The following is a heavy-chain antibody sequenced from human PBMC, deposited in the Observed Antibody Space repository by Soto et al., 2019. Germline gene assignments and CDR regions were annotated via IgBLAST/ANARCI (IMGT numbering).Heavy chain of an antibody. D-gene: IGHD3-10*02. CDR1: GDTFSSYA. CDR2: IIPTFGRT. J-gene: IGHJ6*02. Sequence: SVKVSCKASGDTFSSYAISWVRQAPGKGLEWMGKIIPTFGRTNCAQKFQGRLTISADDSTSTAYMELTSLESDDTAVYYCARGPLSSFAMDVWGQGTTVTVSS. V-gene: IGHV1-69*13. CDR3: ARGPLSSFAMDV.